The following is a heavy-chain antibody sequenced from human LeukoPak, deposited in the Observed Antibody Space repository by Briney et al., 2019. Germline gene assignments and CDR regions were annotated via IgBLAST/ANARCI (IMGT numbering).Heavy chain of an antibody. CDR2: ISYDGSNK. CDR1: GFTFSSYA. CDR3: AREISGYSSGHPEAAFDI. D-gene: IGHD6-19*01. V-gene: IGHV3-30*14. Sequence: PGRSLRPSCAASGFTFSSYAMHWVRQAPGKGLEWVAVISYDGSNKYYADSVKGRFTISRHNSKNTLYLQMNSLRAEDTAVYYCAREISGYSSGHPEAAFDIWGQGTMVTVSS. J-gene: IGHJ3*02.